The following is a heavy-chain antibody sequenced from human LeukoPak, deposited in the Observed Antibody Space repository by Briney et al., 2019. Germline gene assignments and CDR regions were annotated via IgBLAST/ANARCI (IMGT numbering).Heavy chain of an antibody. Sequence: ASVKVSCKASGYTFTGYYMHWVRQAPGQGLEWMGLINPNSGGTNYAQKFQGRVTMTRDTSISTAYMELSRLRSDDTAVYYCASAIYDFWSWAFDIWGQGTMVTVSS. CDR3: ASAIYDFWSWAFDI. CDR2: INPNSGGT. V-gene: IGHV1-2*06. J-gene: IGHJ3*02. D-gene: IGHD3-3*01. CDR1: GYTFTGYY.